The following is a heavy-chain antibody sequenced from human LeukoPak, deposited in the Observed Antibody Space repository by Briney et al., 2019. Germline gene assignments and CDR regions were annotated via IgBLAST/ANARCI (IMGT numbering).Heavy chain of an antibody. Sequence: GESLKISCKGSGYGFTSYCISWVRQMPGKGLEWMGRIDPSDSYTNYSPSFQGHVTISADKSISTAYLQWSSLKASDTAMYYCARLAARHYYYYGMDVWGQGTTVTVSS. CDR2: IDPSDSYT. CDR3: ARLAARHYYYYGMDV. CDR1: GYGFTSYC. J-gene: IGHJ6*02. D-gene: IGHD6-6*01. V-gene: IGHV5-10-1*01.